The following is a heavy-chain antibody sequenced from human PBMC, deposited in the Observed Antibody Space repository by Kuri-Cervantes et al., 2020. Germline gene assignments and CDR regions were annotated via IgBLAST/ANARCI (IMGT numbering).Heavy chain of an antibody. CDR3: ARGVGDYSAGAGY. CDR1: GFTFSSYA. Sequence: RTLSLTCAASGFTFSSYAMHWVRQAPGKGLEWVAVISYDGSNKYYADSVKGRLTISRDNSKNTLYPQMNSLRAEDTAVYYCARGVGDYSAGAGYWGQGTLVTAPQ. V-gene: IGHV3-30-3*01. D-gene: IGHD4-17*01. CDR2: ISYDGSNK. J-gene: IGHJ4*02.